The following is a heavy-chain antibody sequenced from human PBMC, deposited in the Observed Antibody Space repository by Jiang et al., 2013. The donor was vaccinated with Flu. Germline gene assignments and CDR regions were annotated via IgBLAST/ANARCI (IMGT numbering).Heavy chain of an antibody. CDR3: ARDGYTDGSNDGFDI. D-gene: IGHD5-18*01. Sequence: LGKTFYRSRWYNDYAASVKSRITISPDTSKNQFSLQLNSVTPEDTAVYYCARDGYTDGSNDGFDIWGQGTMVTVSS. J-gene: IGHJ3*02. CDR2: TFYRSRWYN. V-gene: IGHV6-1*01.